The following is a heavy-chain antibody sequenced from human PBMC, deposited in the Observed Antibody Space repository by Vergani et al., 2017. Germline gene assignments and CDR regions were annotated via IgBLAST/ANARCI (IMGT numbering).Heavy chain of an antibody. CDR1: GFTFDDYA. CDR3: ARDGTDIFVSSSDYSHLLYY. J-gene: IGHJ4*02. D-gene: IGHD3-22*01. V-gene: IGHV3-9*01. Sequence: VQLVESGGGLVQPGRSLRLFCAASGFTFDDYAMHWVRQAPGKGLAWVSGISWNSGSIGYADSVKGRFTISRDNAKNSLYLQMDRLTTDDTAVYFCARDGTDIFVSSSDYSHLLYYWGQGILVTVSS. CDR2: ISWNSGSI.